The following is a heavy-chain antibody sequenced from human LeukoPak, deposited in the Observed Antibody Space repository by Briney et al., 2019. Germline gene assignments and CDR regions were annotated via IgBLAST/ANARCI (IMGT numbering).Heavy chain of an antibody. D-gene: IGHD3-10*01. Sequence: GGSLRLSCAASGFTFSSYSMNWVRQAPGKGLEWVSSISSSSSYIYYADSVKGRFTISRDNAKNSLYLQMSSLRAEDTAVYYCASDYGSGSTTDYWGQGTLVTVSS. CDR2: ISSSSSYI. CDR3: ASDYGSGSTTDY. V-gene: IGHV3-21*01. J-gene: IGHJ4*02. CDR1: GFTFSSYS.